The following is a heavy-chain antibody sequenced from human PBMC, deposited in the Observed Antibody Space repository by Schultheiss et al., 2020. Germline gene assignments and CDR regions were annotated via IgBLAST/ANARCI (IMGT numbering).Heavy chain of an antibody. CDR3: ARVAVAGTWYFQH. CDR1: GFTFSSYW. D-gene: IGHD6-19*01. Sequence: GGSLRLSCAASGFTFSSYWMHWVRQAPGKGLEWVSYISSSGSTIYYADSVKGRFTISRDNAKNSLYLQMNSLRAEDTAVYYCARVAVAGTWYFQHWGQGTLVTVSS. J-gene: IGHJ1*01. V-gene: IGHV3-48*04. CDR2: ISSSGSTI.